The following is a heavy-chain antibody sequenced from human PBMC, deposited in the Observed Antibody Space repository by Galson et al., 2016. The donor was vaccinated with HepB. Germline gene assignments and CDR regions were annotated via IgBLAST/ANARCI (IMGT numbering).Heavy chain of an antibody. J-gene: IGHJ4*02. Sequence: SLRLSCAASRFTFSSYVMNWVRQTPGKGLEWVSTISGRGSNSYYADSVKGRFTISRENSKNTLYLQMNSLRAEDTAVYYCAKASEVADFDYWGQGTLVTV. CDR2: ISGRGSNS. V-gene: IGHV3-23*01. CDR3: AKASEVADFDY. CDR1: RFTFSSYV.